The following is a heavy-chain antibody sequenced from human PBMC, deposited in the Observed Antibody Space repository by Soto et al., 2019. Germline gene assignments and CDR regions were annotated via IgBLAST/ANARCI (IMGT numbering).Heavy chain of an antibody. CDR1: GYTFTSYD. D-gene: IGHD5-18*01. J-gene: IGHJ5*02. Sequence: QVQLVQSGAEVKKPGASVKVSCKASGYTFTSYDINWVRQATGQGLEWMGWMNPNSGNTGYAQKFQGRVTMTRNTSISTAYMGLSSQRSEDTAVYYCASRLPKVGRLLGWFDPWGQGTLVTVSS. CDR2: MNPNSGNT. CDR3: ASRLPKVGRLLGWFDP. V-gene: IGHV1-8*01.